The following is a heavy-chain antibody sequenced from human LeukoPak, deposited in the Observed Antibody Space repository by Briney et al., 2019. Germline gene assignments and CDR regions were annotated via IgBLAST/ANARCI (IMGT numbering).Heavy chain of an antibody. D-gene: IGHD1-7*01. J-gene: IGHJ4*02. Sequence: PGGSLRLSCAASGFTFDDYAMHWVRQAPGKGLEWVSGISWNSGSIGYADSVKGRFTIFRDNAKNSLYLQMNSLRAEDTALYYCAKSLTGTTGGFDYWGQGTLVTVSS. V-gene: IGHV3-9*01. CDR3: AKSLTGTTGGFDY. CDR1: GFTFDDYA. CDR2: ISWNSGSI.